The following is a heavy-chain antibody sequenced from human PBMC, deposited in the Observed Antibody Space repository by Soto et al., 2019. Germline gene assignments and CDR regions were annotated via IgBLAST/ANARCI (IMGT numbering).Heavy chain of an antibody. CDR2: ISGGGGAT. Sequence: GGSLRLSCAASGFIFDNYAMNWVRQAPGKGLEWISTISGGGGATYYADSVKGRFTISGDSSKSTVYLQMHSLRAEDTAIYYCAKIKQGYFDYWGQATQVTVSS. CDR3: AKIKQGYFDY. V-gene: IGHV3-23*01. CDR1: GFIFDNYA. J-gene: IGHJ4*02.